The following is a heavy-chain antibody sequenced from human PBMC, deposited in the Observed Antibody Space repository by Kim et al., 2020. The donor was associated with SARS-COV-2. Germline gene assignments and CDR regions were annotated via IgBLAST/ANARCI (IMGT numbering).Heavy chain of an antibody. V-gene: IGHV1-8*01. D-gene: IGHD1-26*01. CDR2: MNPNSGNT. CDR3: ARAMMPKWELLRGYYYYGMDV. J-gene: IGHJ6*02. Sequence: ASVKVSCKASGYTFTSYDINWVRQATGQGLEWMGWMNPNSGNTGYAQKFQGRVTMTRNTCISTAYMELSSLRSEDTAVYYCARAMMPKWELLRGYYYYGMDVWGQGTTVTVSS. CDR1: GYTFTSYD.